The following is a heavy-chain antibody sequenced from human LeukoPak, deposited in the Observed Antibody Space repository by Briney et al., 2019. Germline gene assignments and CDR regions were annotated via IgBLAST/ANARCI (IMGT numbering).Heavy chain of an antibody. CDR2: ISSSSSYI. J-gene: IGHJ6*02. Sequence: PGGSLRLSCAASGFTFSSYSMNWVRQAPGKGLEWVSSISSSSSYIYYADSVKGRFTISRDNAKNSLYLQMNSLRDEDTAVYYCARTHRDGITDCSSTSCHYGMDVWGQGTTVTVSS. CDR1: GFTFSSYS. D-gene: IGHD2-2*01. V-gene: IGHV3-21*01. CDR3: ARTHRDGITDCSSTSCHYGMDV.